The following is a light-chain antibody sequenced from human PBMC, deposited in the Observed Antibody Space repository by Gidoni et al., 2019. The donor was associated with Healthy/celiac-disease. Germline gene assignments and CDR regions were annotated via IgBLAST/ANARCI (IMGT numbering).Light chain of an antibody. J-gene: IGLJ2*01. CDR2: SNS. V-gene: IGLV1-44*01. CDR1: TSNLGSNP. CDR3: ATWVDRLNGLT. Sequence: QSVLTQPPSASGNPGQTITISCSESTSNLGSNPVNWYQHIPGASPKLLIYSNSQRPSGVPDRFSGSKSGTSASLAISDLQSEDAADYYCATWVDRLNGLTFGGGTKLTVL.